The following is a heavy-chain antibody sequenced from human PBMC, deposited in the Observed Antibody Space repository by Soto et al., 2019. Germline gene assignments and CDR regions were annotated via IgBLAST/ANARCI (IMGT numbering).Heavy chain of an antibody. D-gene: IGHD3-9*01. Sequence: QVQLQESGPGLVKPSQTLSLTCTVSGGSSSSGGYYWSWIRQHPGKGLEWIGYIYYSGSTYYNPSLKSRVTISVDTSKNQFSLKLSSVTAADTAVYYCARGDDILTGYPPAYFDIWGQGTMVTVSS. CDR3: ARGDDILTGYPPAYFDI. V-gene: IGHV4-31*03. CDR1: GGSSSSGGYY. CDR2: IYYSGST. J-gene: IGHJ3*02.